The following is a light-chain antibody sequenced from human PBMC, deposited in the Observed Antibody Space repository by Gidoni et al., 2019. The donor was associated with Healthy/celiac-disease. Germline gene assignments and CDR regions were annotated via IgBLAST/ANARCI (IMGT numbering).Light chain of an antibody. Sequence: QSALTQPPSASGPPGQSVTSSCTGTSSDVGGYNYVSWSQQHPGKAPILIIYEVSKRPSRVPDRFSGSKSGNTASLTVSGLQAEDEADYYCSSYAGSNIWVFGGGTKLTVL. CDR1: SSDVGGYNY. J-gene: IGLJ3*02. V-gene: IGLV2-8*01. CDR3: SSYAGSNIWV. CDR2: EVS.